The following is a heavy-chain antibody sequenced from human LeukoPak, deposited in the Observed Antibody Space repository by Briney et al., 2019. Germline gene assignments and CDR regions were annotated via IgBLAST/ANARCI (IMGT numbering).Heavy chain of an antibody. Sequence: GSLKVSCKASGYSFINNGINWVRQAPGQGLEWMGWIIPYNGNTNFAQKLQGRVTLTTDTSTSTAYLELRSLRSDDTAVYYCARGETRNDYWGQGTLVTVSS. V-gene: IGHV1-18*01. D-gene: IGHD3-16*01. CDR2: IIPYNGNT. J-gene: IGHJ4*02. CDR3: ARGETRNDY. CDR1: GYSFINNG.